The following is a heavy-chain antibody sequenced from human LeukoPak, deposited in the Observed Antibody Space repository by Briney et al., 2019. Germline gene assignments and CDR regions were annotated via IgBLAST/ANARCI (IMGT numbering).Heavy chain of an antibody. J-gene: IGHJ3*02. CDR1: GYTFTSYG. Sequence: ASVKVSCKASGYTFTSYGISWVRQAPGQGLEWMGWISAYNGNTNYAQKFQGRVTITADESTSTAYMELSNLRSEDTAVYYCARSGYYRYNHAFDIWGQGTMVTVSS. CDR2: ISAYNGNT. CDR3: ARSGYYRYNHAFDI. D-gene: IGHD3-22*01. V-gene: IGHV1-18*01.